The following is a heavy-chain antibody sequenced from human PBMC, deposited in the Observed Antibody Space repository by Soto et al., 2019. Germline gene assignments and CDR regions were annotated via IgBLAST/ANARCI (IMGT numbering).Heavy chain of an antibody. CDR1: GFSLSTSGMC. V-gene: IGHV2-70*01. D-gene: IGHD5-18*01. CDR3: ARSYSYGEYYYYGMDV. Sequence: SGPTLVNPTQTLTLTCTFSGFSLSTSGMCVSWIRQPPGKALEWLALIDWDDDKYYSTSLKTRLTISKDTSKNQVVLTMTNMDPVDTATYYCARSYSYGEYYYYGMDVWGQGTTVTVSS. J-gene: IGHJ6*02. CDR2: IDWDDDK.